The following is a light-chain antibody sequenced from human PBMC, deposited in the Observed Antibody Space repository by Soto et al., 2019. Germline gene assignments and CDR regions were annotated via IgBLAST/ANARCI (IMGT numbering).Light chain of an antibody. J-gene: IGKJ1*01. CDR2: GAS. CDR3: QQYGSSPLT. V-gene: IGKV3-20*01. CDR1: QSVRSSY. Sequence: EIVLTQSPGTLSLSPGERATLSCRASQSVRSSYLAWYQQKPGQAPRLLIYGASSRATGIPDRFSGSGSGTDFTLTISRLEPEDFAGYYCQQYGSSPLTFGQGTKVEIK.